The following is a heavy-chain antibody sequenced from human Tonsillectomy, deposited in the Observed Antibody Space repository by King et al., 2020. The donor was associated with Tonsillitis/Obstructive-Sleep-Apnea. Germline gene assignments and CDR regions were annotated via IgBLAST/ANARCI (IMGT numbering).Heavy chain of an antibody. D-gene: IGHD1-26*01. Sequence: VQLVESGGGVVQPGRSLRLSCAASGFTFSSYAMHWVRQAPGKGLEWVAVISYDGSNKYYADSVKGRFTISRDNSKNTLYLQMNSLRAEDTAVYYCARDRRGGSYSLAFAFDICGQGTMVTVSS. CDR3: ARDRRGGSYSLAFAFDI. CDR2: ISYDGSNK. J-gene: IGHJ3*02. V-gene: IGHV3-30*04. CDR1: GFTFSSYA.